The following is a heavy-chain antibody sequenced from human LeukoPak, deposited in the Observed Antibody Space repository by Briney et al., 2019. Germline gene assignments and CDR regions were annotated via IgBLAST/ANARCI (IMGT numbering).Heavy chain of an antibody. Sequence: GGSLRLSCAASGFAFSSYAMHWVRQAPGKGLEWVAVISYDGSNKYYADSVKGRFTISRDNSKNTLYLQMNSLRAEDTAVYYCARDSRAAALPWGQGTLVTVSS. CDR1: GFAFSSYA. CDR2: ISYDGSNK. CDR3: ARDSRAAALP. J-gene: IGHJ4*02. V-gene: IGHV3-30*04. D-gene: IGHD6-13*01.